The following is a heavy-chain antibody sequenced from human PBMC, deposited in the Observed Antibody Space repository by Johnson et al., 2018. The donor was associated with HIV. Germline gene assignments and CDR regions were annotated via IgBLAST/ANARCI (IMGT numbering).Heavy chain of an antibody. J-gene: IGHJ3*02. CDR1: GFTFSTYT. V-gene: IGHV3-30-3*01. CDR2: ISFDENNK. Sequence: QVQLVESGGDVVQPGRSLRLSCAASGFTFSTYTMHWVRQAPGKGLEWVAVISFDENNKVYADSVKGRFTISRDNSKNTLYLYMNSLRTEDTAIYYCARVGVSGYDLAAFDIWGRGTMVTVSS. CDR3: ARVGVSGYDLAAFDI. D-gene: IGHD5-12*01.